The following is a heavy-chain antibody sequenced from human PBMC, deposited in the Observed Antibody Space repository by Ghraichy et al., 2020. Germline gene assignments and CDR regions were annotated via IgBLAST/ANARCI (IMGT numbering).Heavy chain of an antibody. CDR1: GGTFSSYA. CDR2: IIPIFGTA. CDR3: ARALRGGYCSGGSCFRWFDP. V-gene: IGHV1-69*13. Sequence: SVKVSCKASGGTFSSYAISWVRQAPGQGLEWMGGIIPIFGTANYAQKFQGRVTITADESTSTAYMELSSLRSEDTAVYYCARALRGGYCSGGSCFRWFDPWGQGTLVTVSS. D-gene: IGHD2-15*01. J-gene: IGHJ5*02.